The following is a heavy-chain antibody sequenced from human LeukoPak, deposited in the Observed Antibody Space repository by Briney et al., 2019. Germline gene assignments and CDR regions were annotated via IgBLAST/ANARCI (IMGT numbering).Heavy chain of an antibody. V-gene: IGHV3-21*01. CDR2: ISSSSSYI. Sequence: PGGSLRLSCAASGFTFSSYSMNWVRQAPGKGLEWVSSISSSSSYIYYADSVKGRFTISRDNAKNSLYLQMNSLRAEDTAVYYCARGSGSGWYFPDSGRSYYFDYWGQGTLVTVSS. CDR1: GFTFSSYS. CDR3: ARGSGSGWYFPDSGRSYYFDY. D-gene: IGHD6-19*01. J-gene: IGHJ4*02.